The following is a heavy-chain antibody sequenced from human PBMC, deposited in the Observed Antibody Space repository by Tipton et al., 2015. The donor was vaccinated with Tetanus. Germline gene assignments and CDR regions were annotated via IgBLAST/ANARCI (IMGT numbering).Heavy chain of an antibody. CDR3: ARGSSVWSWYMQH. V-gene: IGHV4-59*01. Sequence: LRLSCVASGLTFSSYAMNWVRQAPGKGLEWIGYFSYSGSSNYNPSLKSRVTISGDTSKNQFSLKLSSVTPADTAVYYCARGSSVWSWYMQHWGQGTLVTVSS. CDR2: FSYSGSS. J-gene: IGHJ1*01. CDR1: GLTFSSYA. D-gene: IGHD2-2*01.